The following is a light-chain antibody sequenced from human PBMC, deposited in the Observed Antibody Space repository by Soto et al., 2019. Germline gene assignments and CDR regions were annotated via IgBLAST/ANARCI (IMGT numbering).Light chain of an antibody. CDR3: QQYNSAPYT. Sequence: DIQMTQSPSSLSASVGDRVTIACRASQGLSNYLAWYQQKPGKVPKLLLYAASTLQSGVPSRFSGSGSGTDFTLTISSLQPEDVATYYCQQYNSAPYTFGQGTKLEIK. J-gene: IGKJ2*01. CDR1: QGLSNY. V-gene: IGKV1-27*01. CDR2: AAS.